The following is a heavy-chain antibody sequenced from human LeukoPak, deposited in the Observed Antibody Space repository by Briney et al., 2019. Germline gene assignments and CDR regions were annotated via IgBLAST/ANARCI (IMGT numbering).Heavy chain of an antibody. D-gene: IGHD3-22*01. V-gene: IGHV3-23*01. J-gene: IGHJ6*02. CDR2: ISGSGGST. CDR1: GFIFSSAA. Sequence: GGSLRLSCEASGFIFSSAAMNWVRQAPGKGLEWVSGISGSGGSTYYAGAVKGRFTVSRDNSKNMFFLQMHSLRDEDTAVYYCAKDREEDYYDSSGSSYSVDVWSQGTMVIVSS. CDR3: AKDREEDYYDSSGSSYSVDV.